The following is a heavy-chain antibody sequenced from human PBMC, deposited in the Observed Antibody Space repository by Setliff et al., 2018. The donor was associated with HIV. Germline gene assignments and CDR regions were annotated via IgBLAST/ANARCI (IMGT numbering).Heavy chain of an antibody. V-gene: IGHV1-18*01. J-gene: IGHJ6*03. CDR2: ISPYNGNT. CDR3: ARVAYASLSSSWYLLDYYYYLDV. CDR1: GYSFTSYG. D-gene: IGHD6-13*01. Sequence: ASVKVSCKASGYSFTSYGISWVRQAPGQGLAWMGWISPYNGNTNYAQKLQGRITVTTDTSTNTAYMELRTLRSDDTAVYYCARVAYASLSSSWYLLDYYYYLDVWGKGTTVTVSS.